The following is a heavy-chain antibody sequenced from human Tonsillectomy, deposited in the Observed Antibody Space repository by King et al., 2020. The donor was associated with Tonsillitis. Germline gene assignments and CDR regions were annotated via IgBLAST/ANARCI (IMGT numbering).Heavy chain of an antibody. CDR3: ARCWSGFFVTPHDTFDI. J-gene: IGHJ3*02. D-gene: IGHD3-3*01. Sequence: ITLKESGPTLVKPTQTLTLTCTFSGFSLSSSGVGVGWIRQPPGKALEWLALIYWDDDKRYSPSLKNRLTITKDTSKNQVVLTMTNIDPVDTATYYCARCWSGFFVTPHDTFDIWGQGTMVTVSS. CDR2: IYWDDDK. CDR1: GFSLSSSGVG. V-gene: IGHV2-5*02.